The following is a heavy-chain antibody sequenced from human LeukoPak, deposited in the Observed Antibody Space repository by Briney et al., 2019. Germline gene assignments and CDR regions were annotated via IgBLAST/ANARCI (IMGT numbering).Heavy chain of an antibody. Sequence: GGSLRLSCAASGFTFSSYAMSWVRQAPGKGLEWVSAISGSGGSTYCADSVKGRFTISRDNSKNTLYLQMNSLRAEDTAVYYCAKGIQLWPKYFDYWGQGTLVTVSS. D-gene: IGHD5-18*01. J-gene: IGHJ4*02. CDR3: AKGIQLWPKYFDY. CDR2: ISGSGGST. V-gene: IGHV3-23*01. CDR1: GFTFSSYA.